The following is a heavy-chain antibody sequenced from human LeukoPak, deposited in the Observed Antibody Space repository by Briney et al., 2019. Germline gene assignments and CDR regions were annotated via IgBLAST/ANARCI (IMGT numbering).Heavy chain of an antibody. V-gene: IGHV4-34*01. D-gene: IGHD6-13*01. CDR2: INHSGST. CDR1: GVSFSGYY. J-gene: IGHJ6*02. CDR3: ARGRYSSSWNRNYYYYYYGMDV. Sequence: SETLSLTCAVYGVSFSGYYWSWIRQPPGKGLEWIGEINHSGSTNYNPSLKSRVTISVDTSKNQFSLKLSSVTAADTAVYYCARGRYSSSWNRNYYYYYYGMDVWGQGTTVTVSS.